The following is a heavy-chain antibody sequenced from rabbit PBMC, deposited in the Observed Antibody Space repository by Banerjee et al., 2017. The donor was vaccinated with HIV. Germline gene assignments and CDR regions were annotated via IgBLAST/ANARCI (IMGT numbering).Heavy chain of an antibody. CDR1: GFDFSTYG. V-gene: IGHV1S45*01. CDR2: INSNTGNT. Sequence: QEPLKESGGGLVTPGGNLTLTCTASGFDFSTYGASWVRQAPGKGLEWIACINSNTGNTVYASWAKGPFTISKTSSTTVTLQMTSLTAADTATYFCARYAGVIGWNFGLWGP. D-gene: IGHD4-2*01. CDR3: ARYAGVIGWNFGL. J-gene: IGHJ4*01.